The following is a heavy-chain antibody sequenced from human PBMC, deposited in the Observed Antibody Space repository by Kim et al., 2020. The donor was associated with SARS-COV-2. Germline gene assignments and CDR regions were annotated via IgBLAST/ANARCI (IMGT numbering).Heavy chain of an antibody. V-gene: IGHV3-23*01. Sequence: GGSLRLSCAASGFTFSSYAMSWVRQAPGKGLEWVSAISGSGGSPYYADSVKGRFTISRDNSKNTLYLQMNSLRAEDTAVYYCAKGRGIAAAGTSEYFQHWGQGTLVTVSS. D-gene: IGHD6-13*01. CDR1: GFTFSSYA. CDR3: AKGRGIAAAGTSEYFQH. CDR2: ISGSGGSP. J-gene: IGHJ1*01.